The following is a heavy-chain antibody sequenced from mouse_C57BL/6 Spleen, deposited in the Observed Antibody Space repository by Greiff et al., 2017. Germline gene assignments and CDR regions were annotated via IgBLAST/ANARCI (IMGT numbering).Heavy chain of an antibody. CDR3: ARETGGGDY. D-gene: IGHD4-1*01. CDR2: IDPSDSYT. CDR1: GYTFTSYW. J-gene: IGHJ2*01. Sequence: QVQLKQSGAELVKPGASVKLSCKASGYTFTSYWMQWVKQRPGQGLEWIGEIDPSDSYTNYNQKFKGKATLTVDTSSSTAYMQLSSLTSEDSAVYYCARETGGGDYWGQGTTLTVSS. V-gene: IGHV1-50*01.